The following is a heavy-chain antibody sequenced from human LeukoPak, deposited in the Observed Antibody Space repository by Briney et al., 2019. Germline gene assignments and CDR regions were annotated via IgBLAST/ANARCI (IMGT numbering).Heavy chain of an antibody. CDR1: GFTFSSYS. J-gene: IGHJ4*02. Sequence: TGGSLRLSCAASGFTFSSYSMNWVRQAPGKGLEWVAFIRYDGSNKYYADSVKGRFTISRDDSKNTLYLQMNSLKTEDTALYYCTTTYNYDSSGSIVDYWGQGTLVTVSS. D-gene: IGHD3-22*01. CDR3: TTTYNYDSSGSIVDY. V-gene: IGHV3-30*02. CDR2: IRYDGSNK.